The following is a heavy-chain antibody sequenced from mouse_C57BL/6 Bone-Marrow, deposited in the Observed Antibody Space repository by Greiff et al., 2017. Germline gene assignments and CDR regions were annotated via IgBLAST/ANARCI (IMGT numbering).Heavy chain of an antibody. CDR1: GYTFTEYT. CDR3: ARHEDRWGREPYGYDPYFDY. CDR2: FYPGSGSI. J-gene: IGHJ2*01. D-gene: IGHD2-2*01. V-gene: IGHV1-62-2*01. Sequence: QVQLQQSGAELVKPGASVKLSCKASGYTFTEYTIHWVKQRSGQGLEWIGWFYPGSGSIKYNEKFKDKATLTADKSSSTVYMELSRLTSEDSAVYFCARHEDRWGREPYGYDPYFDYWGQGTTLTVSS.